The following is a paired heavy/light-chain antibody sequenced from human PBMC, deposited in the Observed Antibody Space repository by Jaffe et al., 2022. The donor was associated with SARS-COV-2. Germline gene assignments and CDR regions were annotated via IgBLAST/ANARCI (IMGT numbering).Light chain of an antibody. J-gene: IGLJ2*01. CDR2: KDI. CDR1: ALPKQY. V-gene: IGLV3-25*03. CDR3: QSDDNSGSYHVL. Sequence: SYELTQPPSVSVSPGQTAKITCSADALPKQYVNWYQQKPGQAPVLVIHKDIERPSGIPERFSGSTSGTTVTLTISAVQAEDEADYYCQSDDNSGSYHVLFGGGTKLTVL.
Heavy chain of an antibody. D-gene: IGHD3-16*01. Sequence: QEQLVQSGAAVKKPGASVKVSCKASGYTFTSFFIHWVRQAPGQGLEWVGIINPAGGSTSYAQKLQGRVTMTRDTSTSTAYMELGSLTSDDTAIYYCARGPDQYELDYWGQGTLVTVSS. CDR2: INPAGGST. J-gene: IGHJ4*02. V-gene: IGHV1-46*04. CDR3: ARGPDQYELDY. CDR1: GYTFTSFF.